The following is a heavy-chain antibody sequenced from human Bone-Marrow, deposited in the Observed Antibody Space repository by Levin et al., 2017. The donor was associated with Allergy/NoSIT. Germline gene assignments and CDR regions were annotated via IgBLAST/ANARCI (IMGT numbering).Heavy chain of an antibody. CDR3: ARDRATNGHDWYFYL. V-gene: IGHV3-74*01. CDR1: GLTFSSYR. Sequence: FFSAAGLTFSSYRTHWVRQAPGKFLFFFSRLALSCLSLRRPNYVDSVKGRFTISRDNAKNTVYLQMNSLRVEDTAVYYCARDRATNGHDWYFYLWGRGTLVTVSS. J-gene: IGHJ2*01. D-gene: IGHD2-15*01. CDR2: LALSCLSLRRP.